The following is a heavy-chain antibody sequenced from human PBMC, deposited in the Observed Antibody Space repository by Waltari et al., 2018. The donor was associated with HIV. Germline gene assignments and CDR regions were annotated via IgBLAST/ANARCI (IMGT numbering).Heavy chain of an antibody. CDR2: INPTSGGT. J-gene: IGHJ6*02. V-gene: IGHV1-2*04. CDR3: AREGGGNDGAYGMDV. D-gene: IGHD1-1*01. Sequence: QVQLVQSGAEVKKPGASVQVSCKASGYTFTGYYMHWVRQAPGQGIEWMGWINPTSGGTNYAQKFQGWVTMTRDTSISTAYMELSRLRSDDTAVYYCAREGGGNDGAYGMDVWGQGTTVTVSS. CDR1: GYTFTGYY.